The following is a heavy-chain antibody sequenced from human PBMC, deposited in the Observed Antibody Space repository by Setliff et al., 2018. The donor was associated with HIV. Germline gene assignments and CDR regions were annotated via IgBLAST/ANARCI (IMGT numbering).Heavy chain of an antibody. CDR2: VIPLFVTE. CDR3: ARPAVLISTDYYYYMDV. D-gene: IGHD6-19*01. CDR1: GGTFSSYG. Sequence: GASVKVSCKSSGGTFSSYGVTWVRQAPGQGLEWMGGVIPLFVTEKVAQKFQGRVTITADESTNTAYMELSSLRSDDTSIYYCARPAVLISTDYYYYMDVWGQGTTVTVSS. J-gene: IGHJ6*02. V-gene: IGHV1-69*13.